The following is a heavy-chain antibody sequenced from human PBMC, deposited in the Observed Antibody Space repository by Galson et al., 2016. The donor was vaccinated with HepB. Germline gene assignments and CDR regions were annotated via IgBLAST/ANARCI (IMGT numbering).Heavy chain of an antibody. J-gene: IGHJ1*01. D-gene: IGHD5-18*01. CDR1: GGSISGYY. V-gene: IGHV4-59*01. CDR2: IYYSGST. Sequence: SETLSLTCNVSGGSISGYYCSWIRQPPGKGLEWIGYIYYSGSTNYNPSLESRVTISGDTSKNQFSLMLSDVTAADTAVYYCAAGYNWDFWGQGALVTVSS. CDR3: AAGYNWDF.